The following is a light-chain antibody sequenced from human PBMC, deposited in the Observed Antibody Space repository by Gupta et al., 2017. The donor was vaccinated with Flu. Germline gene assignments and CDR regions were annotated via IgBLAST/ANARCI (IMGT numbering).Light chain of an antibody. CDR1: SSDIGAYSY. J-gene: IGLJ2*01. CDR3: GSYTSSGTLV. V-gene: IGLV2-14*03. CDR2: DVT. Sequence: SFTISCTGTSSDIGAYSYVSWYQQHPGKAPKLMIYDVTNRPSGFSHRFSGSKSGNTASLSISGLQAEDEADYYCGSYTSSGTLVIGGGTKLTVL.